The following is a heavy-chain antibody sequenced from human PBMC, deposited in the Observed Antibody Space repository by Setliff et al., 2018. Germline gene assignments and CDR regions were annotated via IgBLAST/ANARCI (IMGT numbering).Heavy chain of an antibody. V-gene: IGHV4-31*01. CDR3: ARDGLGAFSLRPMDV. CDR1: GASISSSSVNNF. D-gene: IGHD3-3*02. CDR2: MNYGGTA. J-gene: IGHJ6*04. Sequence: TLSLTCTVSGASISSSSVNNFWTWIRQLPGKGLEWIGYMNYGGTAYYNPSLKSLVSISIDTSKNQFSLQLSSVTAADTAVYYCARDGLGAFSLRPMDVWGKGTTVTVSS.